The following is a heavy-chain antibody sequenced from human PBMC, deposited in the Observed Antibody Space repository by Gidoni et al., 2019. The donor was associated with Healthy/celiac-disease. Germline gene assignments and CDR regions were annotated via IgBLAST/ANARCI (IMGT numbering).Heavy chain of an antibody. CDR1: GGSISSYY. V-gene: IGHV4-59*08. Sequence: QVQLQESGPGLVKPSETLSLTCTVSGGSISSYYWSWIRQPPGKGLEWIGYIYYSGSTNYNPSLKSRVTISVDTSKNQFSLKLSSVTAADTAVYYCASRDGYNWGGFDYWGQGTLVTVSS. CDR2: IYYSGST. CDR3: ASRDGYNWGGFDY. D-gene: IGHD5-12*01. J-gene: IGHJ4*02.